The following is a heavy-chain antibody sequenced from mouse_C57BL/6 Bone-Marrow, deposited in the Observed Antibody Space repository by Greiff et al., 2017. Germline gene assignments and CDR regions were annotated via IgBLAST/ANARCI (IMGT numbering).Heavy chain of an antibody. CDR2: IDPENGDT. J-gene: IGHJ2*01. Sequence: DVQLQQSGAELVRPGASVKLSCTASGFNIKDDYMHWVKQRPEQGLEWIGWIDPENGDTEYASKFQGKATITADTSSNTAYLQLSSLTSEDTAVYYCTTLWYFDYWGQGTTLTVSS. D-gene: IGHD1-1*02. V-gene: IGHV14-4*01. CDR1: GFNIKDDY. CDR3: TTLWYFDY.